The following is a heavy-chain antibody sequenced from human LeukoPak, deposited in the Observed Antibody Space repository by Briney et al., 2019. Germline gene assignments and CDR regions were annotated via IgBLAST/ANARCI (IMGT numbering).Heavy chain of an antibody. Sequence: SETLSLTCTVSGGSISSYYWSWIRQPPGKGLEWIGYIYYSGSTNYNPSLKSRVTISVDTSKNQFSLKLSSATAADTAVYYCARGVAGTRYNWFDPWGQGTLVTVSS. CDR2: IYYSGST. V-gene: IGHV4-59*01. J-gene: IGHJ5*02. CDR3: ARGVAGTRYNWFDP. D-gene: IGHD6-19*01. CDR1: GGSISSYY.